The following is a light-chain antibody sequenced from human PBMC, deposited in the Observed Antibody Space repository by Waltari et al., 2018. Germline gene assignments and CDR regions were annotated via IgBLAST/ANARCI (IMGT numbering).Light chain of an antibody. CDR1: QSVSNN. V-gene: IGKV3-15*01. Sequence: EIVMTQSPATLSLSPGERAPLSCRASQSVSNNLAWYQQKPGQAPRLLIYGVSTRATGISVRFSGSGSGTEFTLTISSLQSEDFAVYYCQQYRKWPPWTFGQGTKVEIK. J-gene: IGKJ1*01. CDR3: QQYRKWPPWT. CDR2: GVS.